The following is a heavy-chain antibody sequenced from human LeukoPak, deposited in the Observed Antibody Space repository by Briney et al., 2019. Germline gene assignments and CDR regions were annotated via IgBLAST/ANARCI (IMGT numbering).Heavy chain of an antibody. CDR3: ARGYCDTNDCPPGAY. CDR1: GYTFTAFY. CDR2: INPNSGGT. J-gene: IGHJ4*02. V-gene: IGHV1-2*02. Sequence: ASVKASCKASGYTFTAFYIHWVRQAPGQGLEWMGWINPNSGGTNYAQKFRGRVTLTRDTSISTVYMELTGLTSDDTAVYYCARGYCDTNDCPPGAYWGQGALVAVSS. D-gene: IGHD3-9*01.